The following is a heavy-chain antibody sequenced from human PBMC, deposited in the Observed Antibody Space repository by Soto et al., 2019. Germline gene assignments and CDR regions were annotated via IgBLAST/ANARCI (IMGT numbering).Heavy chain of an antibody. Sequence: LRLSCVASGFTFSGYTMDCVRQAPGKGLEWVALISYDGSDKYYADSVKGRFTISRDTSKNTLFLQMNSLRAEDTAVYYCAKDRYGDYGGIDYWGQGTMVTVSS. D-gene: IGHD4-17*01. J-gene: IGHJ4*02. CDR1: GFTFSGYT. CDR2: ISYDGSDK. CDR3: AKDRYGDYGGIDY. V-gene: IGHV3-30*18.